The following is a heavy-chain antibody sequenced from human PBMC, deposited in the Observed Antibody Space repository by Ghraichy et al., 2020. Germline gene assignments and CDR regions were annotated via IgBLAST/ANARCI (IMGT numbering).Heavy chain of an antibody. J-gene: IGHJ6*02. D-gene: IGHD5-18*01. CDR2: ISGSGGST. CDR1: GFTFSSYA. CDR3: AKRPIGYSSQGYYYYGMDV. Sequence: GGSLRLSCAASGFTFSSYAMSWVRQAPGKGLEWVSAISGSGGSTYYADSVKGRFTISRDNSKNTLYLQMNSLRAEDTAVYYCAKRPIGYSSQGYYYYGMDVWGQGTTVTVSS. V-gene: IGHV3-23*01.